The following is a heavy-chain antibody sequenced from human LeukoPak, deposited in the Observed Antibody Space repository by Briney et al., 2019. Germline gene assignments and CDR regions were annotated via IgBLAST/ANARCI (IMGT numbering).Heavy chain of an antibody. J-gene: IGHJ4*02. CDR1: GFTVSSNY. Sequence: GGSLRLSCAASGFTVSSNYMSWVRQAPGKGLEWVSVIYSVGGTYYADSVKGRFTISRDNSKNTLYLQMNSLRAEDTAVYYCARSSVAAPPDYWGQGTLVTVSS. CDR2: IYSVGGT. D-gene: IGHD6-6*01. V-gene: IGHV3-53*01. CDR3: ARSSVAAPPDY.